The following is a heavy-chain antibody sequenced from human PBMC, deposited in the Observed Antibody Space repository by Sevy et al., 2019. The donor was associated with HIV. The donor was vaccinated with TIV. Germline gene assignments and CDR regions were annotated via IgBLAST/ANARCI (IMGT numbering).Heavy chain of an antibody. Sequence: GGSLRLSCAASGFTLSNCNMNWVRQAPGKELEWISYIRSGDDTIYYAQSVKGRFTFSRDNAKNSLYLQMDSLTDEDTAVYYCAKDRWDTTSPSRALDFWGQGTLVTVSS. J-gene: IGHJ4*02. CDR1: GFTLSNCN. CDR3: AKDRWDTTSPSRALDF. CDR2: IRSGDDTI. V-gene: IGHV3-48*02. D-gene: IGHD1-26*01.